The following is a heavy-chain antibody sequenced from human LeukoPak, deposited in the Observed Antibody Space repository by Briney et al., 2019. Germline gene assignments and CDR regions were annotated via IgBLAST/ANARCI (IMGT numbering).Heavy chain of an antibody. Sequence: SETLSLTCTVSGGSISSYYWSWIRQPAGKGLEWIGRIYTSGSTNYNPSLKSRVTTSVDTSKNQFSLKLSAVTAADTAVYYCARDRAGQTFNYYYYYMDVWGKGTTVTISS. CDR1: GGSISSYY. J-gene: IGHJ6*03. CDR3: ARDRAGQTFNYYYYYMDV. V-gene: IGHV4-4*07. CDR2: IYTSGST.